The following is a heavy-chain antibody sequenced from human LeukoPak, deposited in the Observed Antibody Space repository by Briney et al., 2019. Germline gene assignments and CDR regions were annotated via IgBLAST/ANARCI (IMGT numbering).Heavy chain of an antibody. J-gene: IGHJ4*02. CDR1: GFTFSNYR. Sequence: PGGSLRLSCVASGFTFSNYRMNWVRQAPGKGLEWVSSMSSGSSYVYYADSVKGRFTISRDNAKNSLYLQMNSLRAEDTAVYYCARGPPYDSSGYYYGVYWGQGTLVTVSS. V-gene: IGHV3-21*01. D-gene: IGHD3-22*01. CDR3: ARGPPYDSSGYYYGVY. CDR2: MSSGSSYV.